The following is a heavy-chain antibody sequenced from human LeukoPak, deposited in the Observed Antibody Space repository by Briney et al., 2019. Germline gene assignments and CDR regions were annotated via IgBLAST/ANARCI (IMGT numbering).Heavy chain of an antibody. V-gene: IGHV4-34*01. CDR2: INQSGST. D-gene: IGHD3-9*01. Sequence: SETLSLTCTVYGGSFSGYYWSWIRQPPGKGLEWIGEINQSGSTNYNPSLKSRVTISVDTSKNQFSLKLSSVTAADTAVYYCARQTAYYIRYWGQGTLVTVSS. CDR3: ARQTAYYIRY. J-gene: IGHJ4*02. CDR1: GGSFSGYY.